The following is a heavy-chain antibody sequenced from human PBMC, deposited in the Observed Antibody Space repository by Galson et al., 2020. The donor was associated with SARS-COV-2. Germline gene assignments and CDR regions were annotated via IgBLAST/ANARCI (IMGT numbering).Heavy chain of an antibody. D-gene: IGHD4-17*01. CDR3: AHRRTTGTTLYFDY. CDR1: GFSLRTRGVA. Sequence: SGPTLVKPTQTLTLTCTFSGFSLRTRGVAVGWLRQPQVKALEWLALIYWDDDKRYSPSLKSMITITKNTSKNQVVLTTTNMDPVDTATYYCAHRRTTGTTLYFDYWGQGTLVTVSS. CDR2: IYWDDDK. V-gene: IGHV2-5*02. J-gene: IGHJ4*02.